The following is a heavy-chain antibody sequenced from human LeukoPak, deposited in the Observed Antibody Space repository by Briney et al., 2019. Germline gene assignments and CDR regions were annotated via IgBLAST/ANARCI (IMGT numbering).Heavy chain of an antibody. J-gene: IGHJ4*02. CDR2: IYHSGST. CDR3: ARHRSGWLQSSFDY. CDR1: GGSISSSNW. Sequence: SETLSLNCTVSGGSISSSNWWCWVRQPTGKGVEWFWEIYHSGSTNYNPSLKRRVTISVYTSKNQFSLKLSSVTAADTAVYYCARHRSGWLQSSFDYWGQGTLVTVSS. D-gene: IGHD5-24*01. V-gene: IGHV4-4*02.